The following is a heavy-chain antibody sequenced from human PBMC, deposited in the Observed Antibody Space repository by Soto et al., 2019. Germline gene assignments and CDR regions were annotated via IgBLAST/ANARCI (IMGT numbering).Heavy chain of an antibody. D-gene: IGHD3-9*01. J-gene: IGHJ4*02. Sequence: PGGSLRLSCAASEFIFSNYGMHWVHQAPGEXLEWVSVISYDGSNKYYADSVKGRFTISRDNSKNTLYLQMNSLRAEDTAVYYCAKATYHDILTGYRDLDHWGQGTLVTVSS. CDR2: ISYDGSNK. V-gene: IGHV3-30*18. CDR3: AKATYHDILTGYRDLDH. CDR1: EFIFSNYG.